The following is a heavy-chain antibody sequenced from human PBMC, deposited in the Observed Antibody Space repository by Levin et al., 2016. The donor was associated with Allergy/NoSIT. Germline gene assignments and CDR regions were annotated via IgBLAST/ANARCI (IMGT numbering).Heavy chain of an antibody. J-gene: IGHJ6*03. CDR2: IIPIFGTA. D-gene: IGHD3-10*01. CDR1: GGTFSSYA. V-gene: IGHV1-69*13. Sequence: SVKVSCKASGGTFSSYAISWVRQAPGQGLEWMGGIIPIFGTANYAQKFQGRVTITADESTSTAYMELSSLRSEDTAVYYCARAGRGARGQEYYYMDVWGKGTTVTVSS. CDR3: ARAGRGARGQEYYYMDV.